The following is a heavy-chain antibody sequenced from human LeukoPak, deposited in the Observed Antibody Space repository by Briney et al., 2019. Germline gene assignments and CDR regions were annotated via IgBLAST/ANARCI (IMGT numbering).Heavy chain of an antibody. V-gene: IGHV7-4-1*02. CDR3: ARDSADLAYCGGDCHSGDKKKYYYYGMDV. Sequence: GASVKVSCKASGYTFTSYAMNWVRQAPGQGLEWMGWINTNTGNPTYAQGFTGRFVFSLDTSVSTAYLQISSLKAEDTAVYYCARDSADLAYCGGDCHSGDKKKYYYYGMDVWGQGTTVTVSS. CDR1: GYTFTSYA. CDR2: INTNTGNP. J-gene: IGHJ6*02. D-gene: IGHD2-21*02.